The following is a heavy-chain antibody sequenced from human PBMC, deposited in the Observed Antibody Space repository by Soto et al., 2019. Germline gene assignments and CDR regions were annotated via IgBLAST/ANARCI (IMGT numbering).Heavy chain of an antibody. CDR1: GGSVSSGGYY. V-gene: IGHV4-31*03. J-gene: IGHJ6*02. CDR2: IYHSGST. D-gene: IGHD1-26*01. CDR3: AKWEGLGSDYYYYAMDV. Sequence: LSLTCTVSGGSVSSGGYYWSWIRQHPGKGLEWIGYIYHSGSTWYNPSLESRVTISVDTSKNRFSLSLSSVTAADTAVYYCAKWEGLGSDYYYYAMDVWGQGTSVTVSS.